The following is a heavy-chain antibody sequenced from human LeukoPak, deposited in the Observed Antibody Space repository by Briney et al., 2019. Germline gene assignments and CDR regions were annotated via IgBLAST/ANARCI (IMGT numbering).Heavy chain of an antibody. V-gene: IGHV4-4*07. CDR3: ARDQGVGAMRGYYYYYYMDV. CDR1: GGSISSYY. CDR2: IYTSGST. J-gene: IGHJ6*03. Sequence: ASETLSLTCTVSGGSISSYYWSWIRQPAGKGLEWIGRIYTSGSTNYNPSLKSRVTMSVDTSKNQFSLKLSSATAADTAVYYCARDQGVGAMRGYYYYYYMDVWGKGTTVTVSS. D-gene: IGHD1-26*01.